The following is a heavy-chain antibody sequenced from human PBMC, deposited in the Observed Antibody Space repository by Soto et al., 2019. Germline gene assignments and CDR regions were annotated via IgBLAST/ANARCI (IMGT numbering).Heavy chain of an antibody. Sequence: ASVKVSCKASGYTFTSYGISWVRQAPGQVLEWMGWISAYNGNTNYAQKLQGRVTMTTDTSTSTAYMELRSLRSDDTAVYYCARMGAYSSGWYGDDNWFDPWGQGTLVTVSS. CDR3: ARMGAYSSGWYGDDNWFDP. CDR1: GYTFTSYG. D-gene: IGHD6-19*01. CDR2: ISAYNGNT. V-gene: IGHV1-18*01. J-gene: IGHJ5*02.